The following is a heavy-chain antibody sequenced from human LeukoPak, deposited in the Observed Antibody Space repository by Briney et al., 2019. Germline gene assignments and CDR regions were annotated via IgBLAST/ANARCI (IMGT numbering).Heavy chain of an antibody. D-gene: IGHD3-10*01. J-gene: IGHJ4*02. CDR1: GYSISSGYY. V-gene: IGHV4-38-2*02. CDR2: IYHSGST. CDR3: AGSGSYYNSYYFDY. Sequence: SETLSLTCTVSGYSISSGYYWGWIRQPPGKGLEWIGSIYHSGSTYYNPSLKSRVTISVDTSKNQFSLKLSSVTAADTAVYYCAGSGSYYNSYYFDYWGQGTLVTVSS.